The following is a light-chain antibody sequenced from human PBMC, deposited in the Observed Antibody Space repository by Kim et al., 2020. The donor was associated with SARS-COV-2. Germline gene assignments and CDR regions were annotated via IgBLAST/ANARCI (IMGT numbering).Light chain of an antibody. Sequence: QLVLTQPPSASASLGASVTLTCTLSSGYSNYKVDWYQQRPGKGPRFVMRVGTGGIVGSKGDGIPDRFSVLCSGLNRYLTIKNIQEEDESDYHCGADHGSGSNFVSHVVFGGGTQLTVL. CDR1: SGYSNYK. CDR3: GADHGSGSNFVSHVV. CDR2: VGTGGIVG. J-gene: IGLJ2*01. V-gene: IGLV9-49*01.